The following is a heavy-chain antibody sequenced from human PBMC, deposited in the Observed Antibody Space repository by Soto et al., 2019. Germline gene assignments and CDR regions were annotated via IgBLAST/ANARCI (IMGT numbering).Heavy chain of an antibody. CDR2: INAFDDDT. CDR3: ARNLYGRTFDI. D-gene: IGHD2-8*01. CDR1: AYTFTSYH. J-gene: IGHJ3*02. Sequence: QAQLEQSGPEVKRPGASLKVSCKASAYTFTSYHISWVRQAPGQGLEWIGWINAFDDDTNHSQKFQDRVTMTSHRSTDTANLDLRSLGSDDTSIYYCARNLYGRTFDIWGQGTMVTVSS. V-gene: IGHV1-18*04.